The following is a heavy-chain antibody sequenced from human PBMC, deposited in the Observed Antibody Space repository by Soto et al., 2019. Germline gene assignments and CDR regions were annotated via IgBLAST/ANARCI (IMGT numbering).Heavy chain of an antibody. V-gene: IGHV5-51*01. J-gene: IGHJ6*02. CDR1: GYRFTNYW. Sequence: GESLKISCKGSGYRFTNYWIGWVRQMPGKGLEWMGIIDPGDSDTRYSPSFQGQVTISVDKSISTAYLQWSSLKASDTAMYYCAARVGSSPLYYYGVDVWGQGTTVTSP. D-gene: IGHD3-10*01. CDR3: AARVGSSPLYYYGVDV. CDR2: IDPGDSDT.